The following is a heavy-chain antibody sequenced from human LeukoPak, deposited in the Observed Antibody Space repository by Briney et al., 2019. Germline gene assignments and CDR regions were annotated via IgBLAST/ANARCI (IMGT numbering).Heavy chain of an antibody. CDR3: ARTLSGSYEGDAFDI. Sequence: SETLSLTCTVSGGSISSYYWSWIRQPPGKGLEWIGYIYYSGSTNYNPSLKSRVTISVDTSKNRFSLKLSSVTAADTAVYYCARTLSGSYEGDAFDIWGQGTMVTVSS. D-gene: IGHD1-26*01. J-gene: IGHJ3*02. V-gene: IGHV4-59*01. CDR1: GGSISSYY. CDR2: IYYSGST.